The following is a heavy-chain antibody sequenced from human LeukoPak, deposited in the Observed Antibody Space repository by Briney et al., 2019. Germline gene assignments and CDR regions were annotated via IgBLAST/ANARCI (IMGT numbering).Heavy chain of an antibody. J-gene: IGHJ4*02. CDR2: IIPIFGTA. Sequence: SVTVSYKASGGTFSNYAISWVRQAPGQGLEWMGGIIPIFGTANYAQKFQGRVTITTDESTSTAHMELSSLRSEDTAVYYCAEGAAAGPFDYWGQGTLVTVSS. CDR3: AEGAAAGPFDY. D-gene: IGHD6-13*01. V-gene: IGHV1-69*05. CDR1: GGTFSNYA.